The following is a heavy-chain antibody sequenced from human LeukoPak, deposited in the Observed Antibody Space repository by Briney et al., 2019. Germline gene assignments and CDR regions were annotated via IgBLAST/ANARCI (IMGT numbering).Heavy chain of an antibody. J-gene: IGHJ4*02. CDR1: GFTFSSYA. Sequence: GGSLRLSCAASGFTFSSYAMHWVRQAPGKGLEYVSAISSNGGSTYYANSVKGRFTISGDNSKNTLYLQMCSLRAEDMAVYYCARDYCTNGVCYTSYFDYWGQGTLVTVSS. D-gene: IGHD2-8*01. V-gene: IGHV3-64*01. CDR2: ISSNGGST. CDR3: ARDYCTNGVCYTSYFDY.